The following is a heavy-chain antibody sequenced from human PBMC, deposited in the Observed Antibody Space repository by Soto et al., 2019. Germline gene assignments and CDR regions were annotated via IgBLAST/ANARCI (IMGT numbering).Heavy chain of an antibody. CDR2: IYYSGST. J-gene: IGHJ3*02. Sequence: SETLSLTCTVSGGSISSGGYYWSWIRQHPGKGLEWIGYIYYSGSTYYNPSLKSRVTISVDTSKNQFSLKLSSVTAADTAVYYCARDSTGDYIPGAFDIWGQGTMVTVSS. V-gene: IGHV4-31*03. D-gene: IGHD4-17*01. CDR1: GGSISSGGYY. CDR3: ARDSTGDYIPGAFDI.